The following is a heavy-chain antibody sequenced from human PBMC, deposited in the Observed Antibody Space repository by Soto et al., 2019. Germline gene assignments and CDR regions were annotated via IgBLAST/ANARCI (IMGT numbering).Heavy chain of an antibody. CDR2: INAGNGNT. V-gene: IGHV1-3*01. J-gene: IGHJ4*02. CDR1: GYTFTSYA. D-gene: IGHD3-10*01. CDR3: AMLWFGESDDY. Sequence: QVQLVQSGAEVKKPGASVKVSCKASGYTFTSYAMHWVLQAPGQRLEWMGWINAGNGNTKYSQKFQGRVTITRDTSESTAYMELSSLRSEDTAVYYCAMLWFGESDDYWGQGTLVTVSS.